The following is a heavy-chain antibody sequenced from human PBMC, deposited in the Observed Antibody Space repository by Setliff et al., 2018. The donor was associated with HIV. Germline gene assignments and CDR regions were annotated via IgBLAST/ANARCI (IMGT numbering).Heavy chain of an antibody. J-gene: IGHJ4*02. CDR1: GSTFITYH. CDR3: AEVTCSPDSCFLDY. V-gene: IGHV1-46*01. CDR2: INPNTGST. D-gene: IGHD2-15*01. Sequence: ASVKVSCKASGSTFITYHVHWVRQAPGQGLEWMGIINPNTGSTSYAQKFQGRVTMTWDTYSGTVYMDLNSLKSEDTAVYYCAEVTCSPDSCFLDYWGQGTLVTVSS.